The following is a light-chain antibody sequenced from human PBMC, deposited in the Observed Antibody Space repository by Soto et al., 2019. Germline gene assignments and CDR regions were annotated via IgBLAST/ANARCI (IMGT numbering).Light chain of an antibody. J-gene: IGKJ4*01. V-gene: IGKV1-39*01. CDR2: AAS. Sequence: DIQMTQSPSSLSASVGDRVTITCRASQSISSYLNWYQQKPGQPPNLLIYAASTLQSGVPSRFSGSGSGTDFTLTISSLQPEDFATYYCQQLNSYPLTFGGGTKVEI. CDR1: QSISSY. CDR3: QQLNSYPLT.